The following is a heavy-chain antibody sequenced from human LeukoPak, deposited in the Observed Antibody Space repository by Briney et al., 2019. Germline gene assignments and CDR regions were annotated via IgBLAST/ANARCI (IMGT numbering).Heavy chain of an antibody. CDR3: ARGLYGSGSYQLDY. D-gene: IGHD3-10*01. CDR1: EFSVGSNY. Sequence: GGSLRLSCAASEFSVGSNYMTWVRQAPGKGLEWVSGINWNGGSTGYADSVKGRFTISRDNAKNSLYLQMNSLRAEDTALYYCARGLYGSGSYQLDYWGQGTLVTVSS. V-gene: IGHV3-20*04. J-gene: IGHJ4*02. CDR2: INWNGGST.